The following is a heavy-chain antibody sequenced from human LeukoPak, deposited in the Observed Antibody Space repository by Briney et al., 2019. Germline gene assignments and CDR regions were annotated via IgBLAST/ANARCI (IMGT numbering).Heavy chain of an antibody. J-gene: IGHJ2*01. Sequence: PGGSLRLSCAASGFTFSSYGMNWVRQAPGKGLEWVSYIADDSTAAYYPDSVKGRFTISRDNSENTLSLLMNGLRAEDTAVYYCARGSFGTHWYFDLWGRGTLVTVSS. V-gene: IGHV3-23*01. D-gene: IGHD3-10*01. CDR3: ARGSFGTHWYFDL. CDR2: IADDSTAA. CDR1: GFTFSSYG.